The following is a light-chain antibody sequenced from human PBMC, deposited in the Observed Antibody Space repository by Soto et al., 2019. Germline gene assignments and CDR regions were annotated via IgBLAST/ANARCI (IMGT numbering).Light chain of an antibody. CDR3: QQYNNWPRT. CDR2: DAS. Sequence: EIVMTQFPATLSVSPGERATLSCRASQSFTSNLAWYQQKPGQAPRLLIYDASNRATGIPARFSGSGSGTEFTLTISSLQSEDFAVYYCQQYNNWPRTFGPGTKVDIK. CDR1: QSFTSN. J-gene: IGKJ3*01. V-gene: IGKV3D-15*01.